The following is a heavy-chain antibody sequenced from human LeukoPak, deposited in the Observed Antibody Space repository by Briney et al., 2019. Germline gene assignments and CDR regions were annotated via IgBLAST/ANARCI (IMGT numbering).Heavy chain of an antibody. V-gene: IGHV4-30-2*06. CDR2: IYHSGST. CDR1: GGSVSSYF. CDR3: ARGPVDAFDI. Sequence: SETLSLTCTVSGGSVSSYFWSWIRQSPGKGLEWIGYIYHSGSTYYNPSLKSRVTISVDRSKNQFSLKLSSVTAADTAVYYCARGPVDAFDIWGQGTMVTVSS. J-gene: IGHJ3*02.